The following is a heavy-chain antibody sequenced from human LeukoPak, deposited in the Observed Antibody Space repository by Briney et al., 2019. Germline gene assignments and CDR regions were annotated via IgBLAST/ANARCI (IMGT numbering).Heavy chain of an antibody. CDR1: GFTFSSYA. Sequence: PGGSLRLSCAASGFTFSSYAMHWVRQAPGKGLEWVAVISYDGSNKYYADSVKGRSTISRDNSKNTLYLQMNSLRAEDTAVYYCARGVYYDSSGRNYWGQGTLVTVSS. CDR3: ARGVYYDSSGRNY. J-gene: IGHJ4*02. V-gene: IGHV3-30-3*01. D-gene: IGHD3-22*01. CDR2: ISYDGSNK.